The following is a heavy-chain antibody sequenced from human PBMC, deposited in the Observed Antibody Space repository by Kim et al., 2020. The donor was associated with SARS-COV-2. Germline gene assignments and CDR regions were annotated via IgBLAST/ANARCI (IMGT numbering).Heavy chain of an antibody. CDR1: GFTFSSYS. Sequence: GGSLRLSCAASGFTFSSYSMNWVRQAPGKGLEWVSYISSSSSTIYYADSVKGRFTISRDNAKNSLYLQMNSLRDEDTAVYYCARGSYYYGSGSYWFWGQGTTVTVSS. CDR3: ARGSYYYGSGSYWF. J-gene: IGHJ6*02. D-gene: IGHD3-10*01. V-gene: IGHV3-48*02. CDR2: ISSSSSTI.